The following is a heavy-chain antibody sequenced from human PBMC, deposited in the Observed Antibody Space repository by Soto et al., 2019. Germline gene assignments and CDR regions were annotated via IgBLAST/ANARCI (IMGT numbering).Heavy chain of an antibody. Sequence: SETLSLTGTFSGFSISSGYYYWRWIRQPPGKGLEWIANIHYSGTTNYNPSLASRVTLSVDTSKNQFSLKMTSVTAADRAMYFCARYNSYAIDYWGRGTLVNVSS. CDR3: ARYNSYAIDY. V-gene: IGHV4-61*01. CDR2: IHYSGTT. D-gene: IGHD2-8*01. J-gene: IGHJ4*02. CDR1: GFSISSGYYY.